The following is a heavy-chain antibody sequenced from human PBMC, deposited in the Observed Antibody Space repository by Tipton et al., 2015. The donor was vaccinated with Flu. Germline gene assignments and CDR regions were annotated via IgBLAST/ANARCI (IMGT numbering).Heavy chain of an antibody. D-gene: IGHD6-13*01. V-gene: IGHV3-11*01. CDR2: ISSSGSTI. CDR1: GFTFSDYY. Sequence: SLRLSCAASGFTFSDYYMSWIRQAPGKGLEWVSYISSSGSTIYYADSVKGRFTISRDNAKNSLYLQMNSLRAEDMAVYYCARDRQQLIKQPNFDYWGQGTLVTVSS. CDR3: ARDRQQLIKQPNFDY. J-gene: IGHJ4*02.